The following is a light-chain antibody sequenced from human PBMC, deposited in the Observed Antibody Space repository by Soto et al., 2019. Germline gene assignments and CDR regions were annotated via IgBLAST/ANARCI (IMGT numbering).Light chain of an antibody. V-gene: IGKV3-11*01. CDR2: DAS. J-gene: IGKJ4*01. Sequence: DIVLTQSPATLSLSPGESATLSCRASQSVTSYLAWFQQKPGQAPRLLIYDASNPATGIPARFSGSGSGTDFTLTISSLEPEDFAVYYCLQRSNWPFTFGGGTRVEIK. CDR3: LQRSNWPFT. CDR1: QSVTSY.